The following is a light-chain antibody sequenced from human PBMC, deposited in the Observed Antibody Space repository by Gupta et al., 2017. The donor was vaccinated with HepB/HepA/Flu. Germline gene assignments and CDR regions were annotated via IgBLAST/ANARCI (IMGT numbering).Light chain of an antibody. CDR2: WAS. Sequence: DIVMTQSPDSLAVSLGERATINCKSSQSVLYSSNNKNYLAWYQQKPGQPPKLLIYWASTRESGAPDRFSGSGSGTDFTLTISSLQAEDVAVYYCQQDYSTLLTFGGGTKVEIK. CDR3: QQDYSTLLT. J-gene: IGKJ4*01. CDR1: QSVLYSSNNKNY. V-gene: IGKV4-1*01.